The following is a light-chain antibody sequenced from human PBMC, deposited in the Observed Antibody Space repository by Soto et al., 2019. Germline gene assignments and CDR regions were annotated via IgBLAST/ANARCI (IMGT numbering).Light chain of an antibody. V-gene: IGKV3-20*01. CDR3: QQYGSSPGT. J-gene: IGKJ1*01. Sequence: EIVLTQSPGTLSLSPGERGTLSCRASQSVSSTYLAWYQQKPGQAPRLLIYGASSRPTGIQDRFSGSGSGTDFTLTISRLEPEDFAVYYCQQYGSSPGTFGQGTKLEIK. CDR1: QSVSSTY. CDR2: GAS.